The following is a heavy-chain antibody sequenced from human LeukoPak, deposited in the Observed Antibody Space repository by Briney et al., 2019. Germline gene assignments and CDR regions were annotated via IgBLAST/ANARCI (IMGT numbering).Heavy chain of an antibody. CDR2: LNSDETSA. CDR1: GFSFRNYW. J-gene: IGHJ5*02. CDR3: ARAPPTFLTHRFDP. V-gene: IGHV3-74*03. D-gene: IGHD7-27*01. Sequence: PGGSLRLSCVISGFSFRNYWMHWVRQAPGRGLVWVSRLNSDETSATYADSVKGRFTISGDTAKNTLYLDMNSLRVEDTAVYYCARAPPTFLTHRFDPWGQGTLVTVSS.